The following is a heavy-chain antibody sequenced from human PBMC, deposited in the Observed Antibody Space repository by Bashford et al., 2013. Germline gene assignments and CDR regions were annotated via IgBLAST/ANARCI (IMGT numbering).Heavy chain of an antibody. Sequence: SGRSLKTLLGKGSGYSFTSYWIGWVRQMPGKGLEWMGIIYPGDSDTRYSPSFQGQATISADKSISTAYLQWSSLKASDTAMYYCARLQYYYGFGGSPRVWDVWG. CDR2: IYPGDSDT. D-gene: IGHD3-10*01. V-gene: IGHV5-51*03. J-gene: IGHJ6*01. CDR1: GYSFTSYW. CDR3: ARLQYYYGFGGSPRVWDV.